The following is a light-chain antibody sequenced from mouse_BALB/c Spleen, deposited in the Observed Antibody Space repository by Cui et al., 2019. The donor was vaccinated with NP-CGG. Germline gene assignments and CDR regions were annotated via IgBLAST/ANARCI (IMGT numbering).Light chain of an antibody. CDR1: TRAVTTTNS. V-gene: IGLV1*01. J-gene: IGLJ1*01. CDR2: GTN. CDR3: ALWYSNHWV. Sequence: QAAVTQESALLTPPGEKVTLPCSSSTRAVTTTNSANWVQEKPSHFFTGLIGGTNNRAPGVPARFSGSLIGDKAALTITGAQTEDEAIYFCALWYSNHWVFGGGTKLTVL.